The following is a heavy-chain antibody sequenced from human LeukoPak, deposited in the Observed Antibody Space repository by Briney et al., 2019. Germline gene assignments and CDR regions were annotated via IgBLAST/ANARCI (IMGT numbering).Heavy chain of an antibody. Sequence: QTGGSLRLSCAASGFTVSSNYMNWVRQAPGKGLEWVSVIYSGGSTYYADSVKGRFTISRDNSKNTLYLQMNSLRAEDTAVYYCARDRGGAIDYWGQGTLVTVSS. D-gene: IGHD3-16*01. CDR1: GFTVSSNY. CDR3: ARDRGGAIDY. V-gene: IGHV3-53*01. J-gene: IGHJ4*02. CDR2: IYSGGST.